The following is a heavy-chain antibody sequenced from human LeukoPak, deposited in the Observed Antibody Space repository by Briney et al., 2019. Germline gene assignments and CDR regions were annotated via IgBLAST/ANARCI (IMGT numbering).Heavy chain of an antibody. CDR1: GVSISSDFYY. J-gene: IGHJ4*02. CDR2: GYYSGGT. V-gene: IGHV4-39*07. Sequence: SETLSLTCTVSGVSISSDFYYWGWIRQRQGKGREWIVTGYYSGGTYDNAARKTRVTISVDASKTQFSLKLSSVTAADTAVYFCARDPASSYGPRQYYFDYWGQGTLVTVSS. D-gene: IGHD3-10*01. CDR3: ARDPASSYGPRQYYFDY.